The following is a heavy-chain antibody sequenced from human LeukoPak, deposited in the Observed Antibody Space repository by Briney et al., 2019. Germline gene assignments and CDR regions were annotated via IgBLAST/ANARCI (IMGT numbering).Heavy chain of an antibody. V-gene: IGHV3-48*03. CDR1: GFSFSDHE. J-gene: IGHJ4*02. D-gene: IGHD1-26*01. CDR2: LSSSGNA. CDR3: ASGRGSYYPYY. Sequence: GGSLRLSCAASGFSFSDHEMNWVRQAPGKGLEWVSYLSSSGNAYYADSVKGRFTISRDNSKNSLYLQMTSLRVEDTAVYYCASGRGSYYPYYWGQGTLGTV.